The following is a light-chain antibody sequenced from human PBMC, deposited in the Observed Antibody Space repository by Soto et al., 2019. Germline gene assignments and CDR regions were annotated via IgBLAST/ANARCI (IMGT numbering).Light chain of an antibody. V-gene: IGKV1-9*01. CDR3: QQRGNWLT. CDR2: AAS. CDR1: QGISSY. J-gene: IGKJ4*01. Sequence: DIQLTQSPSFLSASVGDRVTITCRASQGISSYLAWYQQKPGKAPKLLIYAASTLQSGVPSRFSGSGSGTEFTLTISSLQPEDFAVYFCQQRGNWLTFGGGTKVDIK.